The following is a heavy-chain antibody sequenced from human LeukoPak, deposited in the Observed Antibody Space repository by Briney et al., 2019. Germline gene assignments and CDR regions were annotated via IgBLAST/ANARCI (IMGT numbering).Heavy chain of an antibody. J-gene: IGHJ4*02. CDR1: GFTFSDYY. V-gene: IGHV3-11*01. CDR3: ARAGLSGHYIGY. D-gene: IGHD1-26*01. CDR2: VSGSEDNK. Sequence: GGSLRLSCAASGFTFSDYYMTWIRQAPGQGLEGISYVSGSEDNKYYADSVKGRFAISRDNAEKSLFLQMSNLRAEDTAVYYCARAGLSGHYIGYWGQGTLVTVSS.